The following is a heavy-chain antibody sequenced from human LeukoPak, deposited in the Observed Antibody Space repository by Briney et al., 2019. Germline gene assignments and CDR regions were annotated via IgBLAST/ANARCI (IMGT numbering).Heavy chain of an antibody. Sequence: PSETLSLTCTVSGGSISSYYWSWIRQPAGKGLEWIGEINHSGSTNYNPSLKSRVTISVDTSKNQFSLKLSSVTAADTAVYYCATAQDAHDAFDIWGQGTMVTVSS. V-gene: IGHV4-34*01. CDR2: INHSGST. CDR1: GGSISSYY. J-gene: IGHJ3*02. CDR3: ATAQDAHDAFDI.